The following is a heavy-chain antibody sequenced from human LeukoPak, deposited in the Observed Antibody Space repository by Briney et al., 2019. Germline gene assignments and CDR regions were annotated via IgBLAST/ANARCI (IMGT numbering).Heavy chain of an antibody. CDR2: IYPGDSDT. D-gene: IGHD5-18*01. J-gene: IGHJ4*02. V-gene: IGHV5-51*01. CDR1: GYSFISYW. Sequence: GESLKISCKGSGYSFISYWIGWVRQMPGKGQGWMGIIYPGDSDTRYSPSFQGQVTISADKSISTAYLQWSSLKASDTAMYYCARPPDSYGLDYWGQGTLVTVSS. CDR3: ARPPDSYGLDY.